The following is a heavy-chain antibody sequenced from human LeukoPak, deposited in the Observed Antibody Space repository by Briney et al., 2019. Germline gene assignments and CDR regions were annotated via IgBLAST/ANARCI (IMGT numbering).Heavy chain of an antibody. CDR2: IYPGDSDT. CDR3: ARSPYYYDSTIYFDY. Sequence: GESLQISCQGSGYSFTTYWIGRVRQLPGKGLEWMGIIYPGDSDTRYSPSFQGQVTISVDKSISTAYLQWSSLKASDTAMYYCARSPYYYDSTIYFDYWGQGSLVTVSP. J-gene: IGHJ4*02. D-gene: IGHD3-22*01. CDR1: GYSFTTYW. V-gene: IGHV5-51*01.